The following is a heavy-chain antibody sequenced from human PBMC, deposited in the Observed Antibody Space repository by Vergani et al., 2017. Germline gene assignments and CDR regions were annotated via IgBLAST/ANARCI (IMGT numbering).Heavy chain of an antibody. CDR2: IYYSGST. Sequence: QVQLQESGPGLVKPSETLSLTCTVSGGSISSYYWSWIRQPPGKGLEWIGYIYYSGSTNYNPSLKSRVTISVDTSKNQFSLKLSSVTAADTAVYYCARGVVVPAAHDAVDIWGQGTMVTVSS. CDR1: GGSISSYY. D-gene: IGHD2-2*01. CDR3: ARGVVVPAAHDAVDI. V-gene: IGHV4-59*01. J-gene: IGHJ3*02.